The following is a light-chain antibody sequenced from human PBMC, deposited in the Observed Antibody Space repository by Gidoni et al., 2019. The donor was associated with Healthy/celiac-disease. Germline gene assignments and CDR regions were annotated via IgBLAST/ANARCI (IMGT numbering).Light chain of an antibody. CDR3: CSYAGSL. J-gene: IGLJ2*01. V-gene: IGLV2-23*01. CDR1: SSDVGSYNL. CDR2: EGS. Sequence: QSALTQPASVSGSPGQSITISCTGTSSDVGSYNLLSWYQQHPGKAPKLMIYEGSKRPSGVSNRFSGSKSGNTASLTISGLQAEDEADYYCCSYAGSLFGGGTKLTVL.